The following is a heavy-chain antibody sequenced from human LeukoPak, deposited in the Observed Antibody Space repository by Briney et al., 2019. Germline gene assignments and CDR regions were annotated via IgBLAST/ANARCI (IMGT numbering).Heavy chain of an antibody. CDR1: GFTFSSYA. Sequence: PGGSLRLSCVASGFTFSSYAMRWVRQAPGKGLEWVSTISGRGGSTYYADSVKGRFTISRDNSKNTLYLQMNSLRAEDRAIYFCERSSANPQLDYWGQGTLVTVSS. J-gene: IGHJ4*02. D-gene: IGHD3-22*01. V-gene: IGHV3-23*01. CDR2: ISGRGGST. CDR3: ERSSANPQLDY.